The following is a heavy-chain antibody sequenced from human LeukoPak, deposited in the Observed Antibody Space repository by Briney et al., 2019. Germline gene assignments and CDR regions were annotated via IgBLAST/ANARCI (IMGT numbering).Heavy chain of an antibody. CDR2: INHRGDIT. J-gene: IGHJ3*02. CDR1: GYAFTNHY. V-gene: IGHV1-46*01. CDR3: ARELPRGTGGDAFDI. D-gene: IGHD1-1*01. Sequence: ASVKVSCKASGYAFTNHYMHWVRRAPGQGPEWMGLINHRGDITTSAQRFQDRITMTRDTSTSTVYMELSSLRSEDTAVYYCARELPRGTGGDAFDIWGQGTMVTVSS.